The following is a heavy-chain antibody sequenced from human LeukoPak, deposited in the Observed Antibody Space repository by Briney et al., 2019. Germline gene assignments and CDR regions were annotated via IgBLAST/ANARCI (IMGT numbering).Heavy chain of an antibody. V-gene: IGHV3-13*01. CDR2: IGTAGDT. CDR3: VRQKKSHGNFDY. J-gene: IGHJ4*02. CDR1: GFTYSSYD. Sequence: GGSLRLSCAASGFTYSSYDMHWVRQATGKGLEWVSAIGTAGDTYYPGSAKGRFTISRENAKNPLYLQMNSLRVEDTAVYYCVRQKKSHGNFDYWGQGTLVTVSS. D-gene: IGHD1-26*01.